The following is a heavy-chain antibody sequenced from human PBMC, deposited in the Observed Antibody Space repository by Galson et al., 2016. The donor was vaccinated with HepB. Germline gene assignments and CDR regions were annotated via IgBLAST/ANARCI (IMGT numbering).Heavy chain of an antibody. D-gene: IGHD2-2*01. CDR2: SYYRGST. CDR1: DGSITSYY. J-gene: IGHJ5*02. V-gene: IGHV4-59*01. CDR3: ARAAVIPGARMVFDL. Sequence: SETLSLTCSVSDGSITSYYWSWIRQPPGKGLEWIGQSYYRGSTSYKSSLKSRVSISVDMSKNQVSLKLSSVTAADTAVYYCARAAVIPGARMVFDLWGQGTLVTVSS.